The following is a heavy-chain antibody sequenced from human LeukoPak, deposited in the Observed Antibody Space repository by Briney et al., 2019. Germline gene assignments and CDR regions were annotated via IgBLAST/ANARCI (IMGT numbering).Heavy chain of an antibody. CDR3: ARQGGIAAAGTLY. V-gene: IGHV4-39*01. CDR1: GGSISSSSYY. CDR2: IYYSGST. Sequence: SETLSLTCTVSGGSISSSSYYWGWIRQPPGKGLEWIGSIYYSGSTYYNPSLKSRVTISVDTSKNQFSLKLNSVTAADTAVYYCARQGGIAAAGTLYWGQGTLVTVSS. D-gene: IGHD6-13*01. J-gene: IGHJ4*02.